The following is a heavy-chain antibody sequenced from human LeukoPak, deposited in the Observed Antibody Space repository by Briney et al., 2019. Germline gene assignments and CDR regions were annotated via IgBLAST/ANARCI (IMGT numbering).Heavy chain of an antibody. Sequence: GGSLRLSCAASGFTFSSYEMNWVRQAPGKGLEWVSYISSSGSTICYADSVKGRFTISRDNAKNSLYLQMNSLRAEDTAVYYCARDGDFWSGYRSIDYWGQGTLVTVSS. D-gene: IGHD3-3*01. CDR3: ARDGDFWSGYRSIDY. V-gene: IGHV3-48*03. J-gene: IGHJ4*02. CDR2: ISSSGSTI. CDR1: GFTFSSYE.